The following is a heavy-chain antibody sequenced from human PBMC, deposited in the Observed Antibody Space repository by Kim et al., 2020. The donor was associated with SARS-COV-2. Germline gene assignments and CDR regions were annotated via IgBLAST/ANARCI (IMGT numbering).Heavy chain of an antibody. J-gene: IGHJ4*02. D-gene: IGHD3-10*01. Sequence: ASVKVSCKASGYTFTSYAMHWVRQAPGQRLEWMGWINAGNGNTKYSQKFQGRVTITRDTSASTAYMELSSLRSEDTAVYYCARAARPEYYGSGSPDYWGQGTLVTVSS. CDR1: GYTFTSYA. V-gene: IGHV1-3*01. CDR3: ARAARPEYYGSGSPDY. CDR2: INAGNGNT.